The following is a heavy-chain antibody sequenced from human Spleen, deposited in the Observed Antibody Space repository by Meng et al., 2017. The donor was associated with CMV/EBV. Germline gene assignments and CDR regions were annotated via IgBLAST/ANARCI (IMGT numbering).Heavy chain of an antibody. J-gene: IGHJ4*02. Sequence: GESLKISCAASGFTFSSYSMNWVRQAPGKGLEWVSLISDSGDSPYYADSVKGRFIISRDNSKNMVYLQMKSLRADDTAIYYCAKTLNGYGGEDSWGQGTLVTVSS. D-gene: IGHD5-18*01. V-gene: IGHV3-23*01. CDR2: ISDSGDSP. CDR3: AKTLNGYGGEDS. CDR1: GFTFSSYS.